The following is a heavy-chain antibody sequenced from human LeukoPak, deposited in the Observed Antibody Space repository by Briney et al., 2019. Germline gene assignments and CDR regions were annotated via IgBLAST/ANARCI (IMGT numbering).Heavy chain of an antibody. J-gene: IGHJ5*02. CDR1: GYTFTSYG. V-gene: IGHV1-18*01. D-gene: IGHD2-2*01. CDR2: ISAYNGNT. CDR3: ARALGCSSTSCTANVDWFDP. Sequence: ASVKVSCKASGYTFTSYGISWVRQAPGQGLEWMGWISAYNGNTNYAQTLHGRVTMTTDTPTSTAYMELRSLRSGDTAVYYCARALGCSSTSCTANVDWFDPWGQGTLVTVSS.